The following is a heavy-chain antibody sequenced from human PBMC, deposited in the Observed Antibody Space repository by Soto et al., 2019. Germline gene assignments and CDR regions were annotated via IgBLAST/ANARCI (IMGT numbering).Heavy chain of an antibody. CDR2: IDGSGGIT. CDR3: VKNSGWFNT. V-gene: IGHV3-23*01. CDR1: GFTFGTTD. J-gene: IGHJ5*02. Sequence: GGSLRLSCAASGFTFGTTDMSWVRQAPGEGLEWVSTIDGSGGITYYADSVKGRFTISRDNSRNTVYLQMNSLRGDDTALYYCVKNSGWFNTWGRGGLVTLSS. D-gene: IGHD3-10*01.